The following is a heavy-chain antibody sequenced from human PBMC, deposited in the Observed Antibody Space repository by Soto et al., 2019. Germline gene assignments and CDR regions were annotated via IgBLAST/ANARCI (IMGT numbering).Heavy chain of an antibody. V-gene: IGHV4-4*02. CDR3: ATGGDYCSSTSCYGY. J-gene: IGHJ4*02. CDR1: GGSISSSNW. Sequence: SETLSLTCAVSGGSISSSNWWSWVRQPPGKGLEWIGEIYHSGSTNYNPSLKSRVTISVDKSKNQFSLKLSSVTAADTAVYYCATGGDYCSSTSCYGYWGQGTLVTVSS. D-gene: IGHD2-2*01. CDR2: IYHSGST.